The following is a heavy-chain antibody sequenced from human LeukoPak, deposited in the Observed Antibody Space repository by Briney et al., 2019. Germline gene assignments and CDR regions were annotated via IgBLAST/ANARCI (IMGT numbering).Heavy chain of an antibody. J-gene: IGHJ3*02. CDR3: VVSSSSSSDDAFDI. V-gene: IGHV3-30*02. D-gene: IGHD6-6*01. CDR1: GFTFSSYG. Sequence: GGSLRLSCAASGFTFSSYGMHWVRQAPGKGLEWVAFIRYDGSNKYYADSVKGRFTISRDNSKNTLYLQMNSLRAEDTAVYYCVVSSSSSSDDAFDIWGQGTMVTVSS. CDR2: IRYDGSNK.